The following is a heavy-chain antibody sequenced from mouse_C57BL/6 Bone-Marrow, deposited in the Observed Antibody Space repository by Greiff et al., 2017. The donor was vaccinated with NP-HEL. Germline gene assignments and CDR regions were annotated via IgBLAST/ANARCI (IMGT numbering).Heavy chain of an antibody. Sequence: VQLQQSGTVLARPGASVKMSCKTSGYTFTSYWMHWVKQRPGQGLEWIGAIYPGNSDTSYNQKFKGKAKLTAVTSASTAYMELSSLTNEDSAVYYWTNDYYGSSYSYWYFDVWGTGTTVTVSS. D-gene: IGHD1-1*01. CDR3: TNDYYGSSYSYWYFDV. CDR2: IYPGNSDT. J-gene: IGHJ1*03. V-gene: IGHV1-5*01. CDR1: GYTFTSYW.